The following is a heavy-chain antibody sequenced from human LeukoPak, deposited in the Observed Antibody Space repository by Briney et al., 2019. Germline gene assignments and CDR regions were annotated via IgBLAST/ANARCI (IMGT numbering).Heavy chain of an antibody. CDR1: GGTFSSYA. CDR3: ARDQLVATINNWFDP. CDR2: IIPIFGTA. J-gene: IGHJ5*02. Sequence: GASVNVSCKASGGTFSSYAISWVRQAPGQGLEWMGGIIPIFGTANYAQKFQGRVTITADKSTSTAYMELSSLRSEDTAVYYCARDQLVATINNWFDPWGQGTLVTVSS. D-gene: IGHD5-12*01. V-gene: IGHV1-69*06.